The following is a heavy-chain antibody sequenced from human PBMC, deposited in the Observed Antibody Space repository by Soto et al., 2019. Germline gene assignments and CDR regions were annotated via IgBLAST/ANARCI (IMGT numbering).Heavy chain of an antibody. Sequence: GESLKISCKGSGYSFTSYWIGWVRQMPGKGLEWMGIIYPDEFHSTYGPSFEGQVTISADTSISTAYLQWSSLKASDTAMYYRASSEGAVDYWGQGTLVTVSS. D-gene: IGHD1-26*01. V-gene: IGHV5-51*01. J-gene: IGHJ4*02. CDR2: IYPDEFHS. CDR3: ASSEGAVDY. CDR1: GYSFTSYW.